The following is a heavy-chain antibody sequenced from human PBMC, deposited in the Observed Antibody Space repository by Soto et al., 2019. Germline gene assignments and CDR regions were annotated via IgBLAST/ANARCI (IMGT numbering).Heavy chain of an antibody. CDR2: ISGSGDSA. V-gene: IGHV3-23*01. D-gene: IGHD3-16*01. J-gene: IGHJ4*02. CDR3: ATKITFGGVSDY. Sequence: GGSLRLSCAASGFTFSNYAMNWVRQAPGKGLEWVSTISGSGDSAYYADSVKGRFTISRDNSKNTLYLQMNSLRAEDTAVYYCATKITFGGVSDYWGQGTLVTVSS. CDR1: GFTFSNYA.